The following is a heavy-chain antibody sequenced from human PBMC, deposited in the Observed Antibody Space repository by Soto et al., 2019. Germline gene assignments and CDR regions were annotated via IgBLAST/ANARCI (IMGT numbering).Heavy chain of an antibody. D-gene: IGHD3-9*01. CDR1: GFTFSTYT. Sequence: GGSLRLSCAASGFTFSTYTLNWVRQAPGKGLEWVSSIDSSSSYIYYANSVKGRFAISRDNAKNSLFLQMNSLRAEDTAVYYCARGSITDWTFDIWGQGTMVTVSS. CDR2: IDSSSSYI. CDR3: ARGSITDWTFDI. V-gene: IGHV3-21*01. J-gene: IGHJ3*02.